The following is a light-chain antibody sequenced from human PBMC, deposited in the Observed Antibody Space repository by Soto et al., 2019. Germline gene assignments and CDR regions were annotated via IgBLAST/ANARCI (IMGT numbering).Light chain of an antibody. V-gene: IGLV1-40*01. CDR2: GNS. J-gene: IGLJ1*01. Sequence: QSVLTQPPSVSGAPGQRVTLSCTGSSSNIGAHYDVHWYQQLPGTAPKLLIYGNSNRPSGVPDRFSGSKSGTSASLAITGLQAEDEADYYSQSYDNSLSVYVFGTGTKVTVL. CDR1: SSNIGAHYD. CDR3: QSYDNSLSVYV.